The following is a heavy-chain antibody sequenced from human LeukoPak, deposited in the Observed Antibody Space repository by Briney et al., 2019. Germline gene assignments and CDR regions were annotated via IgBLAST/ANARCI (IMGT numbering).Heavy chain of an antibody. Sequence: ASVKVSCKASGYTFTGYYMHWVRQAPAQGPEWMGWINPNSGGTNYAQKFQGWVTMTRDTSISTAYMELSRLRSDDTAVYYCAREGDGHNEFDYWGQGTLVTVSS. CDR2: INPNSGGT. J-gene: IGHJ4*02. CDR1: GYTFTGYY. D-gene: IGHD5-24*01. V-gene: IGHV1-2*04. CDR3: AREGDGHNEFDY.